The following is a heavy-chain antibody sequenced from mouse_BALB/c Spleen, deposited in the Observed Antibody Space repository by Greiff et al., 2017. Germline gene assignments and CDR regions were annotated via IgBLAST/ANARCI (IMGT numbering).Heavy chain of an antibody. V-gene: IGHV1S126*01. CDR1: GYSFTSYW. CDR2: IDPSDSET. CDR3: ARGGYYGTGAMDY. D-gene: IGHD1-1*01. J-gene: IGHJ4*01. Sequence: VKLMESGPQLVRPGASVKISCKASGYSFTSYWMHWVKQRPGQGLEWIGMIDPSDSETRLNQKFKDKATLTVDKSSSTAYMQLSSPTSEDSAVYYCARGGYYGTGAMDYWGQGTSVTVSS.